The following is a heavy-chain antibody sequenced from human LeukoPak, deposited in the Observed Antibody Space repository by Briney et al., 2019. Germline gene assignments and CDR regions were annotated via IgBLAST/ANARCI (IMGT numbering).Heavy chain of an antibody. CDR2: ISGTGGST. J-gene: IGHJ5*02. D-gene: IGHD3-22*01. CDR3: ARGGMYYYDTKGFDP. CDR1: GFTFSSYA. Sequence: GGSLRLSCAASGFTFSSYAMSWVRQAPGKGLEWVSTISGTGGSTYYADSVKGQFTISRDNSKNTLYLQMNSLRAEDTAVYYCARGGMYYYDTKGFDPWGQGTLVTVSS. V-gene: IGHV3-23*01.